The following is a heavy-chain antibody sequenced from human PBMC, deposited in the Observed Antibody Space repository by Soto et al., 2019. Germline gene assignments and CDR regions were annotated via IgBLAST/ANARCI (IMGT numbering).Heavy chain of an antibody. CDR2: ISSSSSTI. V-gene: IGHV3-48*02. CDR3: AREIPPYSSGWHDAFDI. J-gene: IGHJ3*02. Sequence: GGSLRLSCAASGFTFSSYSMNWVRQAPGKGLEWVSYISSSSSTIYYADSVKGRFTISRDNAKNSLYLQMNSLRDEDTAVYYCAREIPPYSSGWHDAFDIWGQGTMVTVSS. CDR1: GFTFSSYS. D-gene: IGHD6-19*01.